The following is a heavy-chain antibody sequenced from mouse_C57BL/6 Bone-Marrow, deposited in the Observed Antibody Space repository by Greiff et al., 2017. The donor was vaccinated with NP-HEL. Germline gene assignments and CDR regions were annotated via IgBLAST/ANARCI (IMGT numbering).Heavy chain of an antibody. CDR3: ARLAGTGDYYAMDY. CDR2: IWSDGST. CDR1: GFSLTSYG. D-gene: IGHD4-1*01. J-gene: IGHJ4*01. V-gene: IGHV2-6*03. Sequence: VQLKESGPGLVAPSQSLSITCTVSGFSLTSYGVHWVRQPPGKGLEWLVVIWSDGSTTYNSALKSRLSISKDNSKSQVFLKMNSLQTDDTAMYYCARLAGTGDYYAMDYWGQGTSVTVSS.